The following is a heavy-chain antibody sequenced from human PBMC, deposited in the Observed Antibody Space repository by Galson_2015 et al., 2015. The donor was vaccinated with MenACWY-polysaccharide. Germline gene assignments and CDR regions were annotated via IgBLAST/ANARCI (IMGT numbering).Heavy chain of an antibody. CDR3: ARLHCSSTSCYPTDYYYYGMDV. J-gene: IGHJ6*02. V-gene: IGHV3-48*01. CDR1: GFTFSSYS. D-gene: IGHD2-2*01. CDR2: ISSSSSTI. Sequence: SLRLSCAASGFTFSSYSMNWVRQAPGKGLEWGSYISSSSSTIYYADSVKGRFTISRDNAKNSLFLQMNSLRAEDTAVYYCARLHCSSTSCYPTDYYYYGMDVWGQGTTVTVSS.